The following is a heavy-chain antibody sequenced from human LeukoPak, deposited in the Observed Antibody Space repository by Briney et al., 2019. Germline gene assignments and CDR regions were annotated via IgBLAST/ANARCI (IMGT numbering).Heavy chain of an antibody. CDR2: ISSSGSTI. CDR1: GFTFSDYY. J-gene: IGHJ4*02. V-gene: IGHV3-11*01. CDR3: ARMITRSGWYSLFDY. D-gene: IGHD6-19*01. Sequence: GGSLRLSCAASGFTFSDYYMSWIRQAPGKGLEWVSYISSSGSTIYYADSVKGRFTISRDNAKNSLYLQMNSLRAEDTAVYYCARMITRSGWYSLFDYWGQGTLVTVSS.